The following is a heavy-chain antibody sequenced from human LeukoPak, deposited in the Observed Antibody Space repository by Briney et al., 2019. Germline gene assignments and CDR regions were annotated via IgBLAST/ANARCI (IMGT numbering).Heavy chain of an antibody. D-gene: IGHD2-2*01. V-gene: IGHV3-15*01. CDR1: GLIFSYAW. J-gene: IGHJ4*02. CDR3: ARGFCSSTSCYQGPFDF. Sequence: GGSLRLSCAASGLIFSYAWMTWVRQAPGKGLEWVGHIKNKTNGGTTDYAAPVKGRFIISRDDSKNTLYLQMNSLRTEDTAVYYCARGFCSSTSCYQGPFDFWGQGTLVTVSS. CDR2: IKNKTNGGTT.